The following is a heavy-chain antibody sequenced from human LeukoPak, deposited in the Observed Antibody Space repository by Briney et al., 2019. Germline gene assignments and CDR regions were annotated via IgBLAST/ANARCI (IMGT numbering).Heavy chain of an antibody. V-gene: IGHV3-23*01. CDR1: GFTFSSYA. Sequence: PLGGSLRLSCAASGFTFSSYAMNWVRQATGKGLEWVSVISGSGGSTYYADSVKGRFTISRDNSKNALYLQMNSLRAEDTVVYYCAKSSDDRLGLPRAEYPHYVWGAPGAIDYWGQGALVTVSS. J-gene: IGHJ4*02. CDR2: ISGSGGST. D-gene: IGHD3-16*01. CDR3: AKSSDDRLGLPRAEYPHYVWGAPGAIDY.